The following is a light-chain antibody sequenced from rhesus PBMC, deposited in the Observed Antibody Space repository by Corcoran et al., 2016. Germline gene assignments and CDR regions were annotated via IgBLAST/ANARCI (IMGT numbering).Light chain of an antibody. J-gene: IGKJ4*01. Sequence: DIQMTQSPSSLSASVGDTVTITCRASQIISNWLAWYQQKSGKAPKLLIYRASSLQNGVTSRFSGSGSGTDFTLTINSLQSEDFATYYCQQYTSRPLTFGGGTKVEI. CDR1: QIISNW. CDR3: QQYTSRPLT. V-gene: IGKV1-22*01. CDR2: RAS.